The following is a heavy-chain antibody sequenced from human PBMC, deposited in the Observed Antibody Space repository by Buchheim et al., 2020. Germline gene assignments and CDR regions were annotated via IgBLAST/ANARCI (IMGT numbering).Heavy chain of an antibody. V-gene: IGHV3-7*01. CDR1: GFTFSNYW. CDR3: ARESVRGELLTFDY. D-gene: IGHD1-26*01. Sequence: EVQLVESGGGLVQPGGSLRLSCAASGFTFSNYWMSWVRQAPGKGLEWVANIKQDGSERYYVDSVKGRFTISRDNTKNSLFLQMSGLRAEDTAVYFCARESVRGELLTFDYWGQGTL. J-gene: IGHJ4*02. CDR2: IKQDGSER.